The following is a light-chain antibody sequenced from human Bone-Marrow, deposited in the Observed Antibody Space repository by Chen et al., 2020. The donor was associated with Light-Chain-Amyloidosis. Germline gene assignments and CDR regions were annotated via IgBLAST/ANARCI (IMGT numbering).Light chain of an antibody. V-gene: IGLV3-21*02. CDR3: QVWDRSSDRPV. Sequence: SYVLTQPSSVSVAPGQTAPIACWGNNIGSTSVHWYQPTPGQAPLLVVYDDRDRPSGIPERLSGSNSGNTATLTISRVEAGDEADYYCQVWDRSSDRPVFGGGTKLTVL. J-gene: IGLJ3*02. CDR1: NIGSTS. CDR2: DDR.